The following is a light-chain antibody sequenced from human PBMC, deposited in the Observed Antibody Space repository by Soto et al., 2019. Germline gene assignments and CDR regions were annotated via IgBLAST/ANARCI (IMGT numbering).Light chain of an antibody. CDR1: HNINTY. CDR2: AAS. V-gene: IGKV1-39*01. CDR3: QLSDSSLT. Sequence: DIQMTQSPSSLSASVGDRVAITCRASHNINTYLHWYQQRPGKAPRLLIYAASSVQGGVPSRFSGSGSGTDFTLTISSLQPEDFATYYCQLSDSSLTFGQGTRLEIK. J-gene: IGKJ5*01.